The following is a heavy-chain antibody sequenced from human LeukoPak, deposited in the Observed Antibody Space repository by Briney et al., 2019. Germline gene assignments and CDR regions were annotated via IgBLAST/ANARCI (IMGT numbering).Heavy chain of an antibody. V-gene: IGHV3-7*01. Sequence: GGSLRLSCVASGFTFGKYWMSWVRQAPGKGLEWVAHINPDGRDTYYVDSVKGRFTISRDNAQDSMYLQMNSLRVEDTAVYYCTSWGDTTAEYFQRWGQGTLVTVSS. J-gene: IGHJ1*01. CDR1: GFTFGKYW. CDR3: TSWGDTTAEYFQR. D-gene: IGHD2-21*02. CDR2: INPDGRDT.